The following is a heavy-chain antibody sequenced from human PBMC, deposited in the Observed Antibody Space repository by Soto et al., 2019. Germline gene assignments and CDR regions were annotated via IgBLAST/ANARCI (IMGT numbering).Heavy chain of an antibody. J-gene: IGHJ5*02. D-gene: IGHD6-13*01. CDR2: ISAYNGNT. V-gene: IGHV1-18*01. CDR1: GYTFTSYG. Sequence: ASVKVSCKASGYTFTSYGISWVRQAPGQGLEWMGWISAYNGNTNYAQKLQGRVTMTTDTSTSTAYMELRSLRSDDTAVYYCVTIAAAGNWFDPWGQGTLVTVSS. CDR3: VTIAAAGNWFDP.